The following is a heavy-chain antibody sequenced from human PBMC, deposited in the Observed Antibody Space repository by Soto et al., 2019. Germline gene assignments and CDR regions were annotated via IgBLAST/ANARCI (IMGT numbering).Heavy chain of an antibody. D-gene: IGHD3-10*01. CDR3: ARQIYPYYYGSGSYYFDY. J-gene: IGHJ4*02. CDR2: IYYSGST. V-gene: IGHV4-59*08. Sequence: SETLSLTCTVSGGSISSYYWSWIRQPPWKGLEWIGYIYYSGSTNYNPSLKSRVTISVDTSKNQFSLKLSSVTAADTAVYYCARQIYPYYYGSGSYYFDYWGQGTLVTVSS. CDR1: GGSISSYY.